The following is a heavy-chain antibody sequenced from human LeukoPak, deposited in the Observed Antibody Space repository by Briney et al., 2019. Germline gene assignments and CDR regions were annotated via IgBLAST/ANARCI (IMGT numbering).Heavy chain of an antibody. CDR3: ARSPFPDSGYDQESAFDI. V-gene: IGHV3-7*01. Sequence: GGSLRLSCAASGFTFSSYWMSWVRQAPGKGLEWVANIKQDGSEKYYVDSVKGRFTISRDNAKNSLYLQMNSLRAEDTAVYYCARSPFPDSGYDQESAFDIWGQGTMVTVSS. D-gene: IGHD5-12*01. CDR1: GFTFSSYW. CDR2: IKQDGSEK. J-gene: IGHJ3*02.